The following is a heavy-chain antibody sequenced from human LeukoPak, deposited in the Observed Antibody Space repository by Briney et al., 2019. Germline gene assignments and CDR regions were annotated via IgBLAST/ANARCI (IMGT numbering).Heavy chain of an antibody. V-gene: IGHV4-4*07. Sequence: SETLSLTCTVSGGSMRNYNWTWIRQPAGKGLEWIGRIFTNGSIDCNPSLKSRVTMSVESSKSQVSLKVRSVTAADTAVYYCARGDGYHIYWGQGTLVTVSS. CDR1: GGSMRNYN. J-gene: IGHJ4*02. CDR3: ARGDGYHIY. D-gene: IGHD5-24*01. CDR2: IFTNGSI.